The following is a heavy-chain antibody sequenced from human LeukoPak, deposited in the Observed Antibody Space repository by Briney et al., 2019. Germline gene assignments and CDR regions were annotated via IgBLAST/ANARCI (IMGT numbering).Heavy chain of an antibody. D-gene: IGHD3-10*01. CDR2: INHSGST. V-gene: IGHV4-34*01. Sequence: PSETLSLTCAVYGGSFSGYYWSWIRQPPGKGLEWIGEINHSGSTNYNPSLKSRVTISVDTSKNQFSLKLSSVTAADTAVYYCARYYYGSGSYPNNYYYYGMDVWGQGTTVTVSS. J-gene: IGHJ6*02. CDR1: GGSFSGYY. CDR3: ARYYYGSGSYPNNYYYYGMDV.